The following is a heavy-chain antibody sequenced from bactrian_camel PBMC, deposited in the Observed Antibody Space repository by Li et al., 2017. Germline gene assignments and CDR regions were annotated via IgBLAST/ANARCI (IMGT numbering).Heavy chain of an antibody. Sequence: DVQLVESGGGSVQTGGSLRLSCAVSHSVYSSYCMCWFRQVEGKEREGVAAIDSDGSTHYGDSVKGRFTVSVDNARKTPYLQMNDLKPEDTAVYYCAADPRFSYCTADYFTDTRDFNYWGQGTQVTVS. J-gene: IGHJ6*01. CDR2: IDSDGST. V-gene: IGHV3S10*01. CDR3: AADPRFSYCTADYFTDTRDFNY. D-gene: IGHD3*01. CDR1: HSVYSSYC.